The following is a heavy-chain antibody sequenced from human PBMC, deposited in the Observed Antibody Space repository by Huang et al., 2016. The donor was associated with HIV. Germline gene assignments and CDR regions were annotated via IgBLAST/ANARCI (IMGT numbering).Heavy chain of an antibody. CDR3: VRDAPRATDVPRDVYSLFDP. V-gene: IGHV7-4-1*02. J-gene: IGHJ3*01. CDR1: GYTFTGYA. CDR2: INPNTGNP. D-gene: IGHD1-26*01. Sequence: QVQLFQSGSELRKPGASVNVSCRASGYTFTGYAINWLRQAPGQGLEWMGWINPNTGNPTYAQGFTGRVVVSLDTSVSTAYLHLNNLKADDTAVYYCVRDAPRATDVPRDVYSLFDPWGQGTQVTVSS.